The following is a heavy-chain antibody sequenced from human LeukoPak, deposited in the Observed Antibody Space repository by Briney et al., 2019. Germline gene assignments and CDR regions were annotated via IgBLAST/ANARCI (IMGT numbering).Heavy chain of an antibody. V-gene: IGHV3-7*01. CDR1: GFTFSSYW. Sequence: PGGSLRLSCSASGFTFSSYWMSCVRQAPGKGLEWVANMKQDGSEKYYVDSVKGRFTISRDNAEKSLYLQMNSLRVEDTAVYYCARDDGMRTVDYWGQGTLVTVSS. CDR3: ARDDGMRTVDY. D-gene: IGHD1-14*01. J-gene: IGHJ4*02. CDR2: MKQDGSEK.